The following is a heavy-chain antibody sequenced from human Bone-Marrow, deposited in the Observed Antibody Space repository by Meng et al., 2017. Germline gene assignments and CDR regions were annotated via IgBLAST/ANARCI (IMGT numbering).Heavy chain of an antibody. Sequence: QLQESGPGLVKPSQTLSLTCTFSGGSISSGDYYWSWIRQPPGKGLEWIGYIYYSGSTYYNPSLKSRVTISVDTSKNQFSLKLSSVTAADTAVYYCARETISGIVVVPAAITSWGQGTLVTVSS. D-gene: IGHD2-2*01. CDR3: ARETISGIVVVPAAITS. V-gene: IGHV4-30-4*01. CDR1: GGSISSGDYY. J-gene: IGHJ4*02. CDR2: IYYSGST.